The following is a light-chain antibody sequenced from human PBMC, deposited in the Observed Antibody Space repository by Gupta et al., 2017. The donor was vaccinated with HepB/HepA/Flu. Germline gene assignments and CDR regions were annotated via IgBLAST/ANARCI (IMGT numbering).Light chain of an antibody. CDR2: WAS. CDR1: QSVLYSSTNKNY. V-gene: IGKV4-1*01. CDR3: QQCDSIPYT. J-gene: IGKJ2*01. Sequence: DIVMTQSPDSLAVSLGERATINCKSSQSVLYSSTNKNYLAWYQQKPGQPPKLLIYWASTRESGVPDRFSGSGSGTDFTLTISSLQAEDVAVYYCQQCDSIPYTFGQGTKLEIK.